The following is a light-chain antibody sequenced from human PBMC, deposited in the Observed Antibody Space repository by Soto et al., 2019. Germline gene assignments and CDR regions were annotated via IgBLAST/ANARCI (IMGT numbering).Light chain of an antibody. Sequence: DIQMTQSPSTLSASVEDRVTITCRASQSISSWLAWYQQKPGKAPKLLIYDASSLESGVPSRFSGSGSGTEFTLTISSLQPDDFSTYYCQQYNSYSATFGRGTKVEIK. V-gene: IGKV1-5*01. CDR3: QQYNSYSAT. J-gene: IGKJ1*01. CDR1: QSISSW. CDR2: DAS.